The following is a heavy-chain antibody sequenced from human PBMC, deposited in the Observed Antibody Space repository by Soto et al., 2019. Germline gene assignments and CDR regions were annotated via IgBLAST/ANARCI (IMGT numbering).Heavy chain of an antibody. D-gene: IGHD3-3*01. CDR2: IRGDGDTT. Sequence: EAQLFESGGGLVQPGGSLRLSCAASGFIFSNYGMSWVRQAPGKGLEWVSLIRGDGDTTYYADSVNGRFTISRDNSKSILYLQMTSLTAEDTAVYYCATPTYYDSSNWGQGTLVIVSS. V-gene: IGHV3-23*01. CDR1: GFIFSNYG. CDR3: ATPTYYDSSN. J-gene: IGHJ4*02.